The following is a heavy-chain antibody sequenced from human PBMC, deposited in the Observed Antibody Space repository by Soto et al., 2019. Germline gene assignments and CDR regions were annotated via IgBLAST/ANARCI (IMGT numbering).Heavy chain of an antibody. CDR2: ISSSGSTI. CDR3: ARDSPWGSSSYYNYGMDV. D-gene: IGHD6-6*01. Sequence: GGSLRLSCAASGFTFSDYYMSWIRQAPGKGLEWVSYISSSGSTIYYADSVKARFTISRDNAKNSLYLQMNSLRAEDTAVYYCARDSPWGSSSYYNYGMDVWGQGTTVTVSS. J-gene: IGHJ6*01. CDR1: GFTFSDYY. V-gene: IGHV3-11*01.